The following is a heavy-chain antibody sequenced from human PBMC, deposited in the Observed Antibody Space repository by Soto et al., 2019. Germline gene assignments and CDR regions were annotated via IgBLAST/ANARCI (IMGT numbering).Heavy chain of an antibody. CDR1: GGSISSYY. V-gene: IGHV4-59*01. CDR2: IYSSGST. J-gene: IGHJ5*02. D-gene: IGHD6-13*01. CDR3: ARDRLAAAGGARRWFDP. Sequence: SETLSLTCTVSGGSISSYYWSWIWQPPGKGLEWIGYIYSSGSTNYNPSLKSRVTISVDTSKNQFSLKLSSVTAADTAVYYCARDRLAAAGGARRWFDPWGQGTLVTVSS.